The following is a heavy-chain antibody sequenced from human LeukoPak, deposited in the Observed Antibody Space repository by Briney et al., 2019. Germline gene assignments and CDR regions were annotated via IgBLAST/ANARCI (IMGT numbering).Heavy chain of an antibody. CDR3: ARVPETHFDY. CDR2: IYHSGST. Sequence: SETLSLTCAVSGYSISRGYYWGWIRQPPGKGLEWIVRIYHSGSTYYSPPLKGRVTISVDTSKNQFSLKLSSVTAADTAVYYCARVPETHFDYWGQGILVTVSS. V-gene: IGHV4-38-2*01. J-gene: IGHJ4*02. D-gene: IGHD2-2*01. CDR1: GYSISRGYY.